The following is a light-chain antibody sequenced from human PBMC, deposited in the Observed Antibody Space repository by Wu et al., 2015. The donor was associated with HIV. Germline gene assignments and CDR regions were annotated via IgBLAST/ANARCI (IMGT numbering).Light chain of an antibody. Sequence: EIVMTQSPATLFVSPGERATLSCRASQSVTNNLAWYQQKPGQAPRLVIYGASTRATGIPARFSGTGSGTEFTLTISSMQSEDFAVYYCQQYKIWPPVTFGPGTKVDI. CDR3: QQYKIWPPVT. CDR1: QSVTNN. CDR2: GAS. J-gene: IGKJ3*01. V-gene: IGKV3-15*01.